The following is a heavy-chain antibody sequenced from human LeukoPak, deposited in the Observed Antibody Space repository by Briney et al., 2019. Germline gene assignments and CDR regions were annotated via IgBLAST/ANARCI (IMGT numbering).Heavy chain of an antibody. D-gene: IGHD4-17*01. V-gene: IGHV3-7*01. CDR2: IKQDGSEK. CDR1: GFTFSSYW. Sequence: PGGSLRLSCAASGFTFSSYWMSWVRQAPGKGLEWVANIKQDGSEKYYVDSVKGRFTISRDNAKNSLYLQMNSLRAEDTAVYYCAREVLDYEIPYWYFDLWGRGTLLTVSS. J-gene: IGHJ2*01. CDR3: AREVLDYEIPYWYFDL.